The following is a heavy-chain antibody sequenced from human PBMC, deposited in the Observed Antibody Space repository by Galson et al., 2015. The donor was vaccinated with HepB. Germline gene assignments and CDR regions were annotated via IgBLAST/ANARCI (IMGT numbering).Heavy chain of an antibody. D-gene: IGHD3-10*01. CDR1: GFTFSSYA. V-gene: IGHV3-64D*09. J-gene: IGHJ4*02. CDR3: VRFLGEARFRGVDY. Sequence: SLRLSCAASGFTFSSYAMHWVRQAPGKGLEYVSAISSNGGSTYYADSVKGRFTISRDNSKNTLYLQMSSLRAEDTAVYYCVRFLGEARFRGVDYWGQGTLVTVSS. CDR2: ISSNGGST.